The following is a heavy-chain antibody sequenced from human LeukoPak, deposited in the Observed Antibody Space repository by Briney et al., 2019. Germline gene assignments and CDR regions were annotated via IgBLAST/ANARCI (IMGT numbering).Heavy chain of an antibody. CDR2: ISYDGGNK. CDR1: GFTFSTYA. J-gene: IGHJ4*02. V-gene: IGHV3-30-3*01. Sequence: GGSLRLSCAASGFTFSTYAMHWVRQAPGKGLEWVALISYDGGNKYYADSVKGRFTISRDNSKNTLYLQMNSLRPEDTALYYCAKGQGSSGFDYWGQGTLVTVSS. D-gene: IGHD6-6*01. CDR3: AKGQGSSGFDY.